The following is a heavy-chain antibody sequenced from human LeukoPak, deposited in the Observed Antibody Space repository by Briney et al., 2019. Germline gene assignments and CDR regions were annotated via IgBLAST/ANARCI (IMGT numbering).Heavy chain of an antibody. CDR3: ARDLSGIAVAANWFDP. J-gene: IGHJ5*02. D-gene: IGHD6-19*01. V-gene: IGHV4-34*01. CDR2: INHSGGT. CDR1: GGSFSGFR. Sequence: PSETLSLTCAVSGGSFSGFRWHWIRQPPGKGPEWIGEINHSGGTTYNPSLKSRVTISVDTSKIQFSLNLTSVTAADTAVYYCARDLSGIAVAANWFDPWGQGTLVTVSS.